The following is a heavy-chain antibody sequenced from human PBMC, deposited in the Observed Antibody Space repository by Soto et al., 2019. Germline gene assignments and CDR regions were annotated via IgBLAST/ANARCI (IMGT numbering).Heavy chain of an antibody. Sequence: GGSLGLACAASGIIFTGYGVHWFRQTPGKGLEWVAFISGDGINTHYADSVRGRFTLSRDYSEKTMYLQMDTLRDDDTALYYCARGNLSFDFDSWGQGTLVTVSS. CDR3: ARGNLSFDFDS. V-gene: IGHV3-30*03. CDR2: ISGDGINT. CDR1: GIIFTGYG. D-gene: IGHD3-10*01. J-gene: IGHJ4*02.